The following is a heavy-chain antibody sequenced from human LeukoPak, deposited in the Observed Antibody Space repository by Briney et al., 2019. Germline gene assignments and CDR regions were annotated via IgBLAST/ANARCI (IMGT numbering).Heavy chain of an antibody. CDR3: ARMGRVLHGVYYYYYYMDV. V-gene: IGHV1-69*13. Sequence: SVKVSCKASGGTFSSYAISWVRQAPGQGLEWMGGIIPIFGTANYAQKFQGRVTITADESTSTAYMELSSLRSEDAAVYYCARMGRVLHGVYYYYYYMDVWGKGTTVTVSS. CDR2: IIPIFGTA. D-gene: IGHD3-10*01. J-gene: IGHJ6*03. CDR1: GGTFSSYA.